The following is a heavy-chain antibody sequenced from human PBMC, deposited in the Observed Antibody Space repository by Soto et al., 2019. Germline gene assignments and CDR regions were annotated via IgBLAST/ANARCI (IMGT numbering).Heavy chain of an antibody. CDR2: ISGRGGTT. CDR1: GFTFSSYA. Sequence: EVQLLESGGGLVQPGGSLRLSCAASGFTFSSYAMSWVRQAPGKGLEWVSAISGRGGTTYYADSVKGRFTFSRDNSTNRLYLQMHSPRAEATAVYYCAKTASGWFSAFDMWGQGTVVTVPS. V-gene: IGHV3-23*01. CDR3: AKTASGWFSAFDM. J-gene: IGHJ3*02. D-gene: IGHD6-13*01.